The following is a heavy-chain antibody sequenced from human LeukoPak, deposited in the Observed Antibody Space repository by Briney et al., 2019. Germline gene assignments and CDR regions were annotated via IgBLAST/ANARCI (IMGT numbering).Heavy chain of an antibody. Sequence: GGSLRLSCAASGFTFSSYEMNWVRQAPGKGLEWVSYISSSSTYIYYADSMKGRFTLSRDNAKNSLYLQMNSLRAEDTAIYYCARDLSVGAKPNLGFDYWGQGTLVTVSS. CDR2: ISSSSTYI. J-gene: IGHJ4*02. V-gene: IGHV3-21*05. D-gene: IGHD1-26*01. CDR1: GFTFSSYE. CDR3: ARDLSVGAKPNLGFDY.